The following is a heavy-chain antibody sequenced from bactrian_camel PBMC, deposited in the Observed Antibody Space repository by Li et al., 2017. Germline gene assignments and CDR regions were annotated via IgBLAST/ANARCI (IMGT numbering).Heavy chain of an antibody. CDR3: AARRGACGAEWWLFGY. CDR2: IYSRSDTR. V-gene: IGHV3-3*01. CDR1: GDAIINYS. J-gene: IGHJ6*01. Sequence: HVQLVESGGGSAQAGGTLTLSCEVKGDAIINYSTGWFRQAPGKEREGVATIYSRSDTRYYADSVKGRFTISEDDAKNTLYLQMNSLKPEDTAMYYCAARRGACGAEWWLFGYRGQGTQVTVS. D-gene: IGHD7*01.